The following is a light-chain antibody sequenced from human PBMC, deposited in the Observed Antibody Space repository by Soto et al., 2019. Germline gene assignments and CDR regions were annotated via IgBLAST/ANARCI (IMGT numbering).Light chain of an antibody. Sequence: SYELTQPPSVSVAPGQTASITCGGNNIGSKSVHWYQQKPGQAPVLVVFDDRDRPSGVPDRFSGSNSGHTATLTISRVEAGDEADYYCQVWDMSSDPNYVFGTGTKVTVL. CDR1: NIGSKS. CDR2: DDR. J-gene: IGLJ1*01. CDR3: QVWDMSSDPNYV. V-gene: IGLV3-21*02.